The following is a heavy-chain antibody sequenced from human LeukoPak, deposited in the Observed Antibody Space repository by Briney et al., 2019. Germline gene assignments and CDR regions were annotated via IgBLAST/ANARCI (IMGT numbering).Heavy chain of an antibody. V-gene: IGHV1-3*03. J-gene: IGHJ6*03. Sequence: GASLKVSCKASGYTFTSYAMHWVRQAPGQRLEWMGWINIGNGNTKYSQECQGRVAITRDTSASTVYMELSSLRSEDMAVYYCARGGSGLLSDYMDVWGKGTTVTVSS. D-gene: IGHD3-10*01. CDR2: INIGNGNT. CDR3: ARGGSGLLSDYMDV. CDR1: GYTFTSYA.